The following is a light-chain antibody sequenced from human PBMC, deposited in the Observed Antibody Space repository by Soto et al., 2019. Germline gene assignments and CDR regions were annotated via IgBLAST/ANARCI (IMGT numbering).Light chain of an antibody. J-gene: IGKJ3*01. V-gene: IGKV1-33*01. CDR2: DAS. CDR3: QQYDNLPLT. CDR1: QDISNY. Sequence: DIQMTQSPSSLSASVGDRVTITCQASQDISNYLNWYQQKPGKAPKLLIYDASNLEPGVPSRFSGSGSGPDFTFTISRLLTEDIATYYCQQYDNLPLTFGPGTKGDIK.